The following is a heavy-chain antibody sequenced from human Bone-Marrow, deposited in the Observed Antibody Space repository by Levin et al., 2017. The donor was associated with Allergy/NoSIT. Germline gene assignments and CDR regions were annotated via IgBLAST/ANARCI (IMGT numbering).Heavy chain of an antibody. CDR2: IYYSGST. CDR1: GGSISSYY. V-gene: IGHV4-59*01. CDR3: ARQYGVVPAAPFDY. D-gene: IGHD2-2*01. J-gene: IGHJ4*02. Sequence: SETLSLTCTVSGGSISSYYWSWIRQPPGKGLEWIGYIYYSGSTNYNPSLKSRVTISVDTSKNQFSLKLSSVTAADTAVYYCARQYGVVPAAPFDYWGQGTLVTVSS.